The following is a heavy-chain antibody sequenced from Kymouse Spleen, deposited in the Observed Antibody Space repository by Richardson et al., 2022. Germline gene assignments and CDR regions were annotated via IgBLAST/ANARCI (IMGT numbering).Heavy chain of an antibody. V-gene: IGHV4-34*01. CDR1: GGSFSGYY. D-gene: IGHD3-10*01. CDR3: ARLLWFGESPGWFDP. CDR2: INHSGST. Sequence: QVQLQQWGAGLLKPSETLSLTCAVYGGSFSGYYWSWIRQPPGKGLEWIGEINHSGSTNYNPSLKSRVTISVDTSKNQFSLKLSSVTAADTAVYYCARLLWFGESPGWFDPWGQGTLVTVSS. J-gene: IGHJ5*02.